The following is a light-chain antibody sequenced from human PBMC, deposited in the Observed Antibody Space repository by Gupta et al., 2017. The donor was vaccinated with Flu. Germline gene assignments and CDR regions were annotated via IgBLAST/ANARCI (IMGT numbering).Light chain of an antibody. Sequence: VTPGEPASISCRSSQSLLHSNGYTYLDWYLQKPGHSPQLLIYLGSSRASGVPDRFSGSGSGTDFTLKISRMEAEDVGVYYCMQALQTPVTFGGGTKVEIK. CDR2: LGS. CDR3: MQALQTPVT. V-gene: IGKV2-28*01. CDR1: QSLLHSNGYTY. J-gene: IGKJ4*01.